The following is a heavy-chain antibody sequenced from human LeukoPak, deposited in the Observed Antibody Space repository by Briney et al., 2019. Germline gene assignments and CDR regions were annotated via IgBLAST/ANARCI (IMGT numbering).Heavy chain of an antibody. CDR3: ARDPVGV. CDR1: GFTFSSYS. Sequence: GGSLRLSCAASGFTFSSYSMNWVRQAPGKGLEWVSYISSSSSTIYYADSVKGRFTISRDNAKNSLYLQMNSLRDADTAVYYCARDPVGVWGQGTTVTVSS. J-gene: IGHJ6*02. V-gene: IGHV3-48*02. CDR2: ISSSSSTI.